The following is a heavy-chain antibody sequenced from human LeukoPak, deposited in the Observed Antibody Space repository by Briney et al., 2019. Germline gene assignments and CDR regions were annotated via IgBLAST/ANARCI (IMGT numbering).Heavy chain of an antibody. Sequence: GGSLRLSCAASGFTVSSKYMSWVRQGPGKGLEWVSVIYSGGSTYYADSVKGRFTISRDNSKNKLYLQMNSLRAEDTAVYYCARGAAAAAAPFDYWGQGTLVTVSS. CDR2: IYSGGST. J-gene: IGHJ4*02. CDR1: GFTVSSKY. CDR3: ARGAAAAAAPFDY. V-gene: IGHV3-53*01. D-gene: IGHD6-13*01.